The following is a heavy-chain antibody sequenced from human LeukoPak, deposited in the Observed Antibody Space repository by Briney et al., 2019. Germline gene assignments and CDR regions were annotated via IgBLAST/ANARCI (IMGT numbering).Heavy chain of an antibody. J-gene: IGHJ5*02. CDR3: ARVKLANEGRFGEFDP. CDR1: GRSITSYS. V-gene: IGHV4-59*01. D-gene: IGHD3-10*01. CDR2: IYNSGSA. Sequence: SESLSLTWTVSGRSITSYSWSWIRQPPGEGLDWVAHIYNSGSANYNPSLKSRVTISIDTSKNQFSLRLTSVTAADTAVYYCARVKLANEGRFGEFDPWGQGTLVTVSS.